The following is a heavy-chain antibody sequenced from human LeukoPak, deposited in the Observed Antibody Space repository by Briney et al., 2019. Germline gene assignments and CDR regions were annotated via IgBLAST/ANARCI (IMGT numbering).Heavy chain of an antibody. J-gene: IGHJ5*02. CDR2: ISDYNGNT. V-gene: IGHV1-18*01. CDR3: ARAPFIDCSSTSCPFDR. D-gene: IGHD2-2*01. Sequence: GASVKVSCKASGYTFTSYGISWVRQAPGQGIEWMGWISDYNGNTNYAQKLQGRVTMTTDTSTSTAYMELRSLRSDDTAVYYCARAPFIDCSSTSCPFDRWGQGTLVTVSS. CDR1: GYTFTSYG.